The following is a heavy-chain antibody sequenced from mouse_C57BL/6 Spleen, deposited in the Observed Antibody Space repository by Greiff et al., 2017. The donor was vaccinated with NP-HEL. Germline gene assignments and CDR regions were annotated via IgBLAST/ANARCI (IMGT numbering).Heavy chain of an antibody. J-gene: IGHJ4*01. CDR2: IWRGGST. Sequence: VKLMESGPGLVQPSQSLSITCTVSGFSLTSYGVHWVRQSPGKGLEWLGVIWRGGSTDYNAAFMSRLSITKDNSKSQVFFKMNSLQADDTAIYYCAKKEPRTYAMDYWGQGTSVTVSS. CDR1: GFSLTSYG. CDR3: AKKEPRTYAMDY. V-gene: IGHV2-5*01.